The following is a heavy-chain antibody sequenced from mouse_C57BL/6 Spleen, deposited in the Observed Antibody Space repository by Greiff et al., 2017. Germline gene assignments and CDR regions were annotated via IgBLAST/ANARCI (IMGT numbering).Heavy chain of an antibody. J-gene: IGHJ4*01. CDR2: ISSKSSNYAT. CDR3: VRDYPYYAMDY. Sequence: EVQLVESGGGLVQPKGSLKLSCAASGFTFNTYAMHWVRQAPGKGLEWVARISSKSSNYATYYADSVKDRFTISRDDSQSMLYLQMNNLKTEDTAMYYCVRDYPYYAMDYWGQGTSVTVSS. CDR1: GFTFNTYA. V-gene: IGHV10-3*01. D-gene: IGHD2-4*01.